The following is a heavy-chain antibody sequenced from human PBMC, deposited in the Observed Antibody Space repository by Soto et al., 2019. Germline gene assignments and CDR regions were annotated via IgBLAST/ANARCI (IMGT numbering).Heavy chain of an antibody. CDR3: ARDGGALSIDY. V-gene: IGHV4-59*01. CDR1: GGSISSYY. Sequence: QVQLQESGPGLVKPSETLSLTCTVSGGSISSYYWSWIRQPPGKGLEWIGYIYYSGSTNYNPSLKSXXTXSXXTSKNQFSLKLSSVTAADTAVYYCARDGGALSIDYWGQGTLVTVSS. CDR2: IYYSGST. J-gene: IGHJ4*02. D-gene: IGHD3-16*01.